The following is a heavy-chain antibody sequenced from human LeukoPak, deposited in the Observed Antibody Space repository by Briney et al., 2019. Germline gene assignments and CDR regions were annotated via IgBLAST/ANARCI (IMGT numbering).Heavy chain of an antibody. CDR1: GFTFSDYS. D-gene: IGHD5-24*01. J-gene: IGHJ4*02. CDR3: ARDYKYAFDN. V-gene: IGHV3-48*01. Sequence: GGSLRLSCAASGFTFSDYSMNWVRQAPGKGLEWISYIGIDSGNTNYADSVKGRFTISGDKDKNSLYLQMNSLRVEDTAVYYCARDYKYAFDNWGQGTLVTASS. CDR2: IGIDSGNT.